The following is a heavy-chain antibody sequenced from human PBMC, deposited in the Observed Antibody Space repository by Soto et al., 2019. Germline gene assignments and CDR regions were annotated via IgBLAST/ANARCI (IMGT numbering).Heavy chain of an antibody. D-gene: IGHD1-1*01. CDR1: GGSISSSSYY. Sequence: SETLSLTCTVSGGSISSSSYYWGWIRQPPGKGLEWIGSIYYSGSTYYNPSLKSRVTISVDTSKNQFSLKLSSVTAADTAVYYCARLVGSYWKSRRFDHWGQGTLVTVSS. V-gene: IGHV4-39*01. CDR3: ARLVGSYWKSRRFDH. CDR2: IYYSGST. J-gene: IGHJ4*02.